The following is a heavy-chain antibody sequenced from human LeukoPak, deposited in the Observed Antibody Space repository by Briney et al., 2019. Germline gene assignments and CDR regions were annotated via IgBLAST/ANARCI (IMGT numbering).Heavy chain of an antibody. D-gene: IGHD3-16*01. J-gene: IGHJ4*02. CDR1: GFTFITND. V-gene: IGHV3-53*01. CDR3: ATGVDPLAANTLAY. Sequence: GGSLRLSCAASGFTFITNDMTWVRQAPGKGLEWVSVLYSDGNTKYSDSVQGRFTISRDNSTTTLYLEMNSLSPDNTAAYYCATGVDPLAANTLAYCGQGNLLTVSS. CDR2: LYSDGNT.